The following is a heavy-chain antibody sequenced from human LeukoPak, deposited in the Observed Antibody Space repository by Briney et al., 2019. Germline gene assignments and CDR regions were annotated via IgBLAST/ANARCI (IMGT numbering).Heavy chain of an antibody. CDR1: GLTVSSNY. J-gene: IGHJ4*02. CDR3: ARVGSSWYGSFDY. D-gene: IGHD6-13*01. Sequence: GSLRLSCAASGLTVSSNYMSWVRQPPGKGLEWIGEIYHSGNTNYNPSLKSRVTISVDKSKNQFSLKLSSVTAADTAVYYCARVGSSWYGSFDYWGQGTLVTVSS. CDR2: IYHSGNT. V-gene: IGHV4-4*02.